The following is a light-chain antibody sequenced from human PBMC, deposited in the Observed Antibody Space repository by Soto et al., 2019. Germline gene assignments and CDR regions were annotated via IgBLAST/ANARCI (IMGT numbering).Light chain of an antibody. CDR1: QSVSSNY. CDR3: HQYGSSPRT. J-gene: IGKJ1*01. Sequence: DMVFTRLSGPRSSSAGETGVFSCRASQSVSSNYLAWYQQKRGQAPRLLIFGASSRATGIPDRVSGSWSGTGFSLTISSLEPEDWAVYYCHQYGSSPRTVGQGTKVDIK. V-gene: IGKV3-20*01. CDR2: GAS.